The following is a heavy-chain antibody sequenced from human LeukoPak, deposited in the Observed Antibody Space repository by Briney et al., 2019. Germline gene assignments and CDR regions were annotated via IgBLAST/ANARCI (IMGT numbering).Heavy chain of an antibody. J-gene: IGHJ6*03. Sequence: GGSLRLSCAASGFTFSSYGMHWVRQAPGKGLEWVAVISYDGSNKYYADSVKGRFTISRDNSKNTLYLQMNSLRAEDTAVYYCARERDTVMVGYYMDVWGKGTTVTVSS. CDR2: ISYDGSNK. V-gene: IGHV3-30*03. CDR3: ARERDTVMVGYYMDV. CDR1: GFTFSSYG. D-gene: IGHD5-18*01.